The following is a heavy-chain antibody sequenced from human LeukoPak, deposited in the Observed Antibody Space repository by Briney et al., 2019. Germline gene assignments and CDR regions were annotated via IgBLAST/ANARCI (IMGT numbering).Heavy chain of an antibody. J-gene: IGHJ4*02. CDR1: GGSISSYY. V-gene: IGHV4-59*08. CDR3: ARSYSSSSGIDY. D-gene: IGHD6-6*01. CDR2: IYYSGST. Sequence: SETLSLTCTVSGGSISSYYWSWLRQPPGKRLEWIGYIYYSGSTNYNPSLKSRVTISVDTSKNQFSLKLSSVTAADTAVYYCARSYSSSSGIDYWGQGALVTVSS.